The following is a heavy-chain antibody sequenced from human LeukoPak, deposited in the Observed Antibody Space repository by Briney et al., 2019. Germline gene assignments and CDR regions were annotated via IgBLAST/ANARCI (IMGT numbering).Heavy chain of an antibody. CDR3: ARHYYDSSGQLEGDFDY. J-gene: IGHJ4*02. CDR2: INPNSGGT. D-gene: IGHD3-22*01. CDR1: GYTFISYG. V-gene: IGHV1-2*02. Sequence: ASVKVSCKASGYTFISYGITWVRQAPGQGLEWMGWINPNSGGTNYAQKFQGRVTMTRDTSISTAYMELSRLRSDDTAVYYCARHYYDSSGQLEGDFDYWGQGTLVTVSS.